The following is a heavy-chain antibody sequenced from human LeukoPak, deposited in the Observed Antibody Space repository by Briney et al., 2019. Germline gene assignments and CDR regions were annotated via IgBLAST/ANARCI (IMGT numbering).Heavy chain of an antibody. Sequence: ASVKVSCKASGYTFTGYYMHWVRQAPGQGLEWMGWINPNSGGTNYAQKFQGRVTMTRDTSISTAYMELSRLRSDDTAVYYCARITYYYGSGRYYREGATDYWGQGTLVTVSS. D-gene: IGHD3-10*01. CDR1: GYTFTGYY. CDR3: ARITYYYGSGRYYREGATDY. J-gene: IGHJ4*02. CDR2: INPNSGGT. V-gene: IGHV1-2*02.